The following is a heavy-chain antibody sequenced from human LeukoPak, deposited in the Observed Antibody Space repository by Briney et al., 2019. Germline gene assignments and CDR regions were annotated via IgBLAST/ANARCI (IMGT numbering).Heavy chain of an antibody. Sequence: GGSLRLSCAASGFTFSSYWMSWVRQAPGKGLEWVSYISSSSSSIEYADSVKGRFTISRDNAKNSLFLQMNSLRDEDTAVYYCARGTNSRNNWIDPWGQGTLVTVSS. J-gene: IGHJ5*02. CDR2: ISSSSSSI. CDR1: GFTFSSYW. D-gene: IGHD5-24*01. CDR3: ARGTNSRNNWIDP. V-gene: IGHV3-48*02.